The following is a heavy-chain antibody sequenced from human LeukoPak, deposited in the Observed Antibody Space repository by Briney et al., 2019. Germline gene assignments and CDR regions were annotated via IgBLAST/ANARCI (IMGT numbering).Heavy chain of an antibody. CDR2: INHSGST. CDR3: ARGSIVVVPAAISRIQVKDYYYMDV. J-gene: IGHJ6*03. D-gene: IGHD2-2*01. CDR1: SGSFSGYY. Sequence: PSETLSLTCAVYSGSFSGYYWSWIRQPPGKGLEWIGEINHSGSTNYNPSLKSRVTISVDTSKNQFSLKLSSVTAADTAVYYCARGSIVVVPAAISRIQVKDYYYMDVWGKGTTVTVSS. V-gene: IGHV4-34*01.